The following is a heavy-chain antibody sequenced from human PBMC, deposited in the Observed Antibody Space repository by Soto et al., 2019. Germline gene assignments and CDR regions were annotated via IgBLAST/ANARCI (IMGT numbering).Heavy chain of an antibody. V-gene: IGHV3-30*18. Sequence: GGSLILSWAAAGCNFSGYGGHLIRPAPGKGLEWVAVISYDGSNKYYADSVKGRFTISRDNSKNTLYLQMNSLRAEDTAVYYCAKSPKFTISSPDYYYYYGMDVWGQGTTVTVSS. CDR1: GCNFSGYG. CDR2: ISYDGSNK. CDR3: AKSPKFTISSPDYYYYYGMDV. J-gene: IGHJ6*02. D-gene: IGHD3-9*01.